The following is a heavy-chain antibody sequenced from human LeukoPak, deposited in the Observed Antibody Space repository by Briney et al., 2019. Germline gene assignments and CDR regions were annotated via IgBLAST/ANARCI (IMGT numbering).Heavy chain of an antibody. J-gene: IGHJ4*02. Sequence: SETLSLTCTVSGGSISSYLWSWIRQPPGKGLEWIGYIYYSGTTNYSPSLKSRVTISADTSKNQFSLKLSSVTAADTAVYYCARERGYCSGGSCYEKRYYFDYWGQGTLVTVSS. CDR2: IYYSGTT. CDR3: ARERGYCSGGSCYEKRYYFDY. CDR1: GGSISSYL. V-gene: IGHV4-59*01. D-gene: IGHD2-15*01.